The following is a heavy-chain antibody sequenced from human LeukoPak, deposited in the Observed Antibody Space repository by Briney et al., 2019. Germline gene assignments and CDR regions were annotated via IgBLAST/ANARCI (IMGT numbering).Heavy chain of an antibody. D-gene: IGHD6-19*01. V-gene: IGHV4-39*07. J-gene: IGHJ4*02. Sequence: PSETLSLTCTVSGGSISTSNYYWGWIRQPPGKGLEWIGNIFYSGSTYYSPSLKSRVTISIDTSKNQFSLKLSSVTAADTAVYYCARIVTVSGTVDHWGQGTLVTVSS. CDR1: GGSISTSNYY. CDR3: ARIVTVSGTVDH. CDR2: IFYSGST.